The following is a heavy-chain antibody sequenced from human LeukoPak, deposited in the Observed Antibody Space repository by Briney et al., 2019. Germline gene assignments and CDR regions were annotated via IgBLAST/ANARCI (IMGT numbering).Heavy chain of an antibody. D-gene: IGHD3-10*01. CDR1: GYTFTGYY. CDR2: INPNSGGT. Sequence: GASVKVSCKASGYTFTGYYMHWVRQAPGQGLEWMGWINPNSGGTNYAQKFQGRVTMTRDTSISTAYMELSRLRSDDTAVYYCARDLPGYYQGYYFDYWGQGTLVTVSS. CDR3: ARDLPGYYQGYYFDY. J-gene: IGHJ4*02. V-gene: IGHV1-2*02.